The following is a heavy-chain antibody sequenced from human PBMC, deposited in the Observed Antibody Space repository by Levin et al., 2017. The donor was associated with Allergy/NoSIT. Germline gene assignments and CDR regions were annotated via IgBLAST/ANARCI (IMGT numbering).Heavy chain of an antibody. D-gene: IGHD6-13*01. Sequence: SGPTLVKPTQTLTLTCTFSGFSLSTSGEGVGWIRQPPGKTLEWLVFIYWDDDKRYSPSLKSRLTITKDTPNNQVVLTMTNVDPMDTATYFCANRRLYSASWNEGYFDYWGKGTPVTVSS. CDR3: ANRRLYSASWNEGYFDY. CDR1: GFSLSTSGEG. V-gene: IGHV2-5*02. CDR2: IYWDDDK. J-gene: IGHJ4*02.